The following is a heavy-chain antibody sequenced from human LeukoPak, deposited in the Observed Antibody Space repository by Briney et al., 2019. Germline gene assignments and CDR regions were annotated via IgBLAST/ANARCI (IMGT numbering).Heavy chain of an antibody. CDR2: ISYDGSNK. Sequence: PGGSLRLSCAASGFTFSSYGMHWVRQAPGKGLEWVAVISYDGSNKYYADSVKGRFTISRDNSKNTLYLQMNSLRAEDTAVYYCARFSMASVASDAFDIWGQGTVVTVSS. CDR3: ARFSMASVASDAFDI. D-gene: IGHD2/OR15-2a*01. J-gene: IGHJ3*02. CDR1: GFTFSSYG. V-gene: IGHV3-30*03.